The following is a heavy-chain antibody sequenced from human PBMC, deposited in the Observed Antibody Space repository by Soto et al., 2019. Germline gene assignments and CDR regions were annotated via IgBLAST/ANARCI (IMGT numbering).Heavy chain of an antibody. CDR3: ATRDSSSWYGYYYYGMDV. CDR1: GGSISSYY. J-gene: IGHJ6*02. V-gene: IGHV4-59*01. Sequence: SETLSLTCTVSGGSISSYYWSWIRQPPGKGLEWIGYIYYSGSTNYNPSLKSRVTISVDTSKNQFSLKLSSVTAADTAVYYCATRDSSSWYGYYYYGMDVWGQGTTVTVSS. D-gene: IGHD6-13*01. CDR2: IYYSGST.